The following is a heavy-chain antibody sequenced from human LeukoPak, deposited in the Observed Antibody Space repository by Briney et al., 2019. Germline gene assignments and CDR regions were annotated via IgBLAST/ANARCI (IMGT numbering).Heavy chain of an antibody. Sequence: PGGSLRLSCAASGFTFSSYSMNWVRQAPGKGLEWVAVIWYDGSNKYYADSVKGRFTISRDNSKNTLYLQMNSLRAEDTAVFYCARAYSGIAAAGIDYWGQGTLVTVSS. V-gene: IGHV3-33*08. CDR2: IWYDGSNK. CDR3: ARAYSGIAAAGIDY. CDR1: GFTFSSYS. D-gene: IGHD6-13*01. J-gene: IGHJ4*02.